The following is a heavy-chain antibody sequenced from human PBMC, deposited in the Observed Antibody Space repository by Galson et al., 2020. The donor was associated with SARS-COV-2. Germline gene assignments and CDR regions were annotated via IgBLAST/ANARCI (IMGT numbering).Heavy chain of an antibody. CDR2: MSYDGSNK. V-gene: IGHV3-30*04. Sequence: QAGGSLRLSCAASGFTFSSFAMHWVRQAPGKGLEWVSVMSYDGSNKFYADSVKGRFTIARDNSKNTLYLQMNSLRAEDTAVYYCARDGGYDSNHHYGMDVWGQGTTVTVSS. CDR3: ARDGGYDSNHHYGMDV. J-gene: IGHJ6*02. D-gene: IGHD5-12*01. CDR1: GFTFSSFA.